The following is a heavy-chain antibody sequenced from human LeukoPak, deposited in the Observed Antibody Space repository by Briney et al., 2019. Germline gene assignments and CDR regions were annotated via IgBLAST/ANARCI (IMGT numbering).Heavy chain of an antibody. CDR1: GFTFSSYE. D-gene: IGHD3-22*01. V-gene: IGHV3-23*01. Sequence: GGSLRLSCAASGFTFSSYEMSWARQAPGKGPEWVSGISGSGGQTYYAGSVKGRFTISRDNSKNTLYLQMNSLRAEDTAVYYCAKDRGYDSSGYPLNYFDYWGQGTLVTVSS. CDR3: AKDRGYDSSGYPLNYFDY. CDR2: ISGSGGQT. J-gene: IGHJ4*02.